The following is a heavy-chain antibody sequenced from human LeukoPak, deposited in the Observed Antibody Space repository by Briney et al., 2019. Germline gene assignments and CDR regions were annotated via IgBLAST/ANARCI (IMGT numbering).Heavy chain of an antibody. Sequence: GGSLRLSCEASGFTFSTFSMNWVRQAPGKGLEWVSSITSSSSHKYYADSVKGRFIISRDNAKNSLYLQMTALRADDTAVYYCATQPPFLMDAWGQGATVTVSS. J-gene: IGHJ6*02. CDR1: GFTFSTFS. CDR2: ITSSSSHK. V-gene: IGHV3-21*01. D-gene: IGHD2-2*01. CDR3: ATQPPFLMDA.